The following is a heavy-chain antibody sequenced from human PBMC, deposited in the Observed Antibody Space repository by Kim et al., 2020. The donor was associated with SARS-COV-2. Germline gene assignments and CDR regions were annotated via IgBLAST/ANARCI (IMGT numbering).Heavy chain of an antibody. CDR3: ARGGVVVVSTAYSDH. CDR1: GYSFTRYS. V-gene: IGHV1-18*04. Sequence: ASVKVSCKASGYSFTRYSINWVRQAPGQGLEWMGWIRGQNGDTKYAQKFQDRVTMTTDTSTSTVYMELRSLKSDDTAVYYCARGGVVVVSTAYSDHWG. CDR2: IRGQNGDT. D-gene: IGHD2-15*01. J-gene: IGHJ4*01.